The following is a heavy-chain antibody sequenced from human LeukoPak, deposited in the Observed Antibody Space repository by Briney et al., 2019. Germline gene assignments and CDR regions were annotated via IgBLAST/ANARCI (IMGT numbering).Heavy chain of an antibody. V-gene: IGHV3-21*01. CDR2: ISSSSSYI. CDR1: GFTFSIYS. Sequence: PGGSLRLSCAASGFTFSIYSMNWVRQAPGKGLEWVSSISSSSSYIYYADSVKGRFTISRDNARNSVYLQMNSLRAEDTAVYYCARHHYGSGNYYDSWGQGTLVTVSS. CDR3: ARHHYGSGNYYDS. J-gene: IGHJ4*02. D-gene: IGHD3-10*01.